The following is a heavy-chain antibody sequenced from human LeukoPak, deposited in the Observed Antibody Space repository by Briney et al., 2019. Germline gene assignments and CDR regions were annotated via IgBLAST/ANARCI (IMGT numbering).Heavy chain of an antibody. V-gene: IGHV1-69*01. J-gene: IGHJ5*02. Sequence: GSSVTVSCTASGGTFSSYAISWVRQAPGQGLEWMGGIFPIFGTANYAQKFQGRVTITADESTSTAYMELSSLRSEDTAVYYCAVCLGIGTHWFDPWGQGTLVTVSS. CDR1: GGTFSSYA. D-gene: IGHD1-26*01. CDR3: AVCLGIGTHWFDP. CDR2: IFPIFGTA.